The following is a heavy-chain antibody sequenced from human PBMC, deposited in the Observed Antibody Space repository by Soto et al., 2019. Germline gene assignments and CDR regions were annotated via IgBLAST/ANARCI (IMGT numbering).Heavy chain of an antibody. J-gene: IGHJ4*02. CDR1: GFTFSSYA. Sequence: GGSVRLSCAASGFTFSSYAMHWVRQAPGKGLEWVAVISYDGSNKYYADSVKGRFTISRDNSKNTLYLQMNSLRAEDTAVYYCARDLESTYYYDSSGGFDYWGQGTLVTVSS. CDR2: ISYDGSNK. V-gene: IGHV3-30-3*01. CDR3: ARDLESTYYYDSSGGFDY. D-gene: IGHD3-22*01.